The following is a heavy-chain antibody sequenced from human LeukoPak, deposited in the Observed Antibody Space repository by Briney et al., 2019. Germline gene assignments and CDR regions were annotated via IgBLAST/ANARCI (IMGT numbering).Heavy chain of an antibody. D-gene: IGHD3-22*01. Sequence: PGGSLRLSCVASGFTFSTYRMNWVRQAPGKGLEWVSSISNSGEYIDYEDSVKGRFTISRDNAKNSLSLQMDTLRAEDTAVYYCARARVPFYSDSSGYSQGTFNYWGQGTLVTVSS. CDR1: GFTFSTYR. CDR2: ISNSGEYI. J-gene: IGHJ4*02. CDR3: ARARVPFYSDSSGYSQGTFNY. V-gene: IGHV3-21*01.